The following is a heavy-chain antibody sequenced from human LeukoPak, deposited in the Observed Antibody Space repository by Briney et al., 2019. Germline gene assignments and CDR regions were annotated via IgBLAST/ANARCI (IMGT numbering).Heavy chain of an antibody. CDR1: GFTFNSFF. CDR2: ISQDGSET. Sequence: GGSLRLSCAASGFTFNSFFLNWVRLTPGRELEWLACISQDGSETLYMDSVRGRFTISRDNTKNSLYLQMDSLRAEDTAVYFCVRDLGHSRHYFEYWGQGALATVSS. V-gene: IGHV3-7*01. CDR3: VRDLGHSRHYFEY. D-gene: IGHD7-27*01. J-gene: IGHJ4*02.